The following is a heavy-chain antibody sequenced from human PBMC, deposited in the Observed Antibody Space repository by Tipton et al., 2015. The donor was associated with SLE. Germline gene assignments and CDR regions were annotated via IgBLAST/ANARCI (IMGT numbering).Heavy chain of an antibody. Sequence: LRLSCTVSGGSISSGGYYWSWIRQSPGKGLEWIGEINHSGSTNYNPSLKARVTLSADTSKNQVSLRLTSVTAADTAVYYCARDGDRGGIEDWYFDLWGRGTLVTVSS. CDR3: ARDGDRGGIEDWYFDL. J-gene: IGHJ2*01. CDR1: GGSISSGGYY. CDR2: INHSGST. D-gene: IGHD3-10*01. V-gene: IGHV4-61*08.